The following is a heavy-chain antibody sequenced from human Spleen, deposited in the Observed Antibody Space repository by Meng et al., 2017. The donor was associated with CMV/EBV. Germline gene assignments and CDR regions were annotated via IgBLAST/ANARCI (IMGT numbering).Heavy chain of an antibody. Sequence: SLKISCAASGFTFDDFAMHWVRQSPGEGLEWVAGISGNTGFIGYADSVKGRFTISRDNAKKTLSLQMNSLRAEDTAVYYCARIHYYGSGSPLDYWGQGTLVTVSS. J-gene: IGHJ4*02. CDR2: ISGNTGFI. V-gene: IGHV3-9*01. D-gene: IGHD3-10*01. CDR1: GFTFDDFA. CDR3: ARIHYYGSGSPLDY.